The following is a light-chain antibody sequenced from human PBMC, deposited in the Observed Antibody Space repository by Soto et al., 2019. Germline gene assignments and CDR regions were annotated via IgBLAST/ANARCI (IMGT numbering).Light chain of an antibody. Sequence: DMEMTQSPSSLSASVGDRVTITCRASQSISNYLNWYQHKPGKVPKLLIYAASSLQSGVPTRFSGSGSVTDFTLTINSLQPEEFATYYCQQSYGTPLTVGGGTKIEIK. V-gene: IGKV1-39*01. J-gene: IGKJ4*01. CDR1: QSISNY. CDR2: AAS. CDR3: QQSYGTPLT.